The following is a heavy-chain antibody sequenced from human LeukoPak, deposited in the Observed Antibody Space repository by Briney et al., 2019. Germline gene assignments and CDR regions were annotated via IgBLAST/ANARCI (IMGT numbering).Heavy chain of an antibody. CDR2: IYSDGST. D-gene: IGHD5-24*01. Sequence: PGGSLRLSCAASGFNLSSNPLIWVRQAPGKGLEWVSTIYSDGSTSYADSVKGRFTISRDSSRNTLHLQMNSLRVEDTAVYYCAREGMGYFDYWGQGTLVTVSS. V-gene: IGHV3-66*01. CDR1: GFNLSSNP. CDR3: AREGMGYFDY. J-gene: IGHJ4*02.